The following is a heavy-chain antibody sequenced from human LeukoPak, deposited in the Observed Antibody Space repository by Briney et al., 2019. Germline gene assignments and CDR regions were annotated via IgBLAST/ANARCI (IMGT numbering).Heavy chain of an antibody. D-gene: IGHD2-8*01. Sequence: SVKVSCKASGGTFSSYAISWVRQAPGQGLEWMGGIIPIFGTANYAQKFQGRVTITADESTSTAYMELSSLRSEDTAVYYCARLEGYCTNSVCSFDYWGQGTLVTVSS. J-gene: IGHJ4*02. CDR2: IIPIFGTA. CDR1: GGTFSSYA. V-gene: IGHV1-69*01. CDR3: ARLEGYCTNSVCSFDY.